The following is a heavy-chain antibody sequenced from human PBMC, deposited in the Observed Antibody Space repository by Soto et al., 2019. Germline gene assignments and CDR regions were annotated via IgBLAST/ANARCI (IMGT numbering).Heavy chain of an antibody. Sequence: GGSLRLSCAASGFTFSSYGMHWVRQAPGKGLEWVAVIWYDGSNKYYADSVKGRFTISRDNSKNTLYLQMNSLRAEDTAVYYCARDRIPIVVVPAAMLGYYYYYGMDVWGQGTTVTVSS. CDR3: ARDRIPIVVVPAAMLGYYYYYGMDV. J-gene: IGHJ6*02. CDR1: GFTFSSYG. CDR2: IWYDGSNK. D-gene: IGHD2-2*01. V-gene: IGHV3-33*01.